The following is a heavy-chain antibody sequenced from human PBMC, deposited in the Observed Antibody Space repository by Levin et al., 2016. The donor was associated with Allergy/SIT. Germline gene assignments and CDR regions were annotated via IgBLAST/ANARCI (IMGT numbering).Heavy chain of an antibody. J-gene: IGHJ4*02. CDR2: TYFSSEWYN. V-gene: IGHV6-1*01. CDR3: ASASSGWNYFDF. CDR1: GDNVSNNSAT. Sequence: TCAISGDNVSNNSATWNWIRQSPSRGLEWLGRTYFSSEWYNDYAVSVRSRISITPDTSKNQVSLQMSSVTPEDTGVYYCASASSGWNYFDFWGQGILVTVSS. D-gene: IGHD6-19*01.